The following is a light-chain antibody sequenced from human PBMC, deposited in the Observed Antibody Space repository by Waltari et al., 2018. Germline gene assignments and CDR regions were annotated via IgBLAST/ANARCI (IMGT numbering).Light chain of an antibody. CDR2: AGS. CDR3: CSYAGSSTYV. V-gene: IGLV2-23*01. Sequence: QSALTQPASVSGSPGQAITISCTGTSSDVGKYKLVSWYQQHPGKAPKLMISAGSKRPSGVSNRFSGSKSGNKASLTISGLQAEDEADYYCCSYAGSSTYVFGTGTKVTVL. CDR1: SSDVGKYKL. J-gene: IGLJ1*01.